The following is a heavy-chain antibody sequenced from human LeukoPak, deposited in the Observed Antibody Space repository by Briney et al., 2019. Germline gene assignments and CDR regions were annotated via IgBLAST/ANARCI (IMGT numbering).Heavy chain of an antibody. CDR3: AKSLQGGAHVIYGGMDV. V-gene: IGHV4-34*01. Sequence: SETLSLTCAVYGGSFSSYYWSWIRQPPGKGLEWIGEINHSGSTNYNPSLKSRVTISVDTSKNQFSLELSSVTAADTAVYYCAKSLQGGAHVIYGGMDVWGQGTTVTVSS. CDR2: INHSGST. J-gene: IGHJ6*02. D-gene: IGHD2/OR15-2a*01. CDR1: GGSFSSYY.